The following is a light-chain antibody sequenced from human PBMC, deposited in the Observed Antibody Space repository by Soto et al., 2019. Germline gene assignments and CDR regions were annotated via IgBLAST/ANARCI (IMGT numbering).Light chain of an antibody. CDR1: QSVSNNY. CDR2: GAS. Sequence: EIVLTQSPGTLSLSPGERATLSCRASQSVSNNYLAWYQQKPGQAPRLLIYGASSRATGIPDRFSGSGSGTDFTLTIRRLEPEDFAVYYCQQYGNSPWTFGQGTKVEIK. V-gene: IGKV3-20*01. J-gene: IGKJ1*01. CDR3: QQYGNSPWT.